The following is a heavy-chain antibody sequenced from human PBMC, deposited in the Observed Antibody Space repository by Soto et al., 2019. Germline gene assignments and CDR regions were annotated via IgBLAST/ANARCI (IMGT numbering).Heavy chain of an antibody. CDR3: AREGPYYCGSGLNNWFDP. CDR1: GGSISSYY. D-gene: IGHD3-10*01. V-gene: IGHV4-59*01. Sequence: QVQLQESGPGLVKPSETLSLTCTVSGGSISSYYWSWIRQPPGKGLEWIGYIYYSGSTNYNPSLKSRVTISVDTSKNQFSLKLSSVTAADTAVYYCAREGPYYCGSGLNNWFDPWGQGTLVTVSS. CDR2: IYYSGST. J-gene: IGHJ5*02.